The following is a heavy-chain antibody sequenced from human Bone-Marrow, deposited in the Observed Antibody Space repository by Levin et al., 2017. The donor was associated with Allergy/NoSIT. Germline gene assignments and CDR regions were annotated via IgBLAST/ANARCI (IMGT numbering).Heavy chain of an antibody. Sequence: ASVKVSCKASGYTFTNYDINWVRQATGQGLEWMAWMNPNTGKTGYSQKFQGRVTLTRNTSISTAYMDLSSLTSDDTAVYYCARVKHVSSLRYWGQGTLVTVSS. CDR2: MNPNTGKT. CDR1: GYTFTNYD. CDR3: ARVKHVSSLRY. J-gene: IGHJ4*02. V-gene: IGHV1-8*01. D-gene: IGHD2-21*01.